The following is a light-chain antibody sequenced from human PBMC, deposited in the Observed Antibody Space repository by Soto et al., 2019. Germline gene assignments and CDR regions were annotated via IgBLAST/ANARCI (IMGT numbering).Light chain of an antibody. CDR3: SSYTSSSTLV. CDR1: SSDVGGYNY. Sequence: QSALTQPASVSGSPGQSNTISCTGSSSDVGGYNYVSWYQQHPGKAPKLMIYEVSNRPSGISNRFSGSKSGNTASLTLSGLQAEDEADYYCSSYTSSSTLVFGGGTKLTVL. CDR2: EVS. J-gene: IGLJ2*01. V-gene: IGLV2-14*01.